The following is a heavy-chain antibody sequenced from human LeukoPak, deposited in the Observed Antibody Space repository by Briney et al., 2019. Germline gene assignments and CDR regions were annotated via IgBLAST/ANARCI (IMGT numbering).Heavy chain of an antibody. Sequence: PGGSLRLSCAASGFTFSDYYMSWIRQAPGKGLEWVSYISSSGSTIYYADSVKGRFTISRDNAKNSLYLQMNSLRAEDTAVYYCARVREDYYGSGRPNWFDPWGQGTLVTVSS. D-gene: IGHD3-10*01. CDR1: GFTFSDYY. CDR3: ARVREDYYGSGRPNWFDP. CDR2: ISSSGSTI. V-gene: IGHV3-11*01. J-gene: IGHJ5*02.